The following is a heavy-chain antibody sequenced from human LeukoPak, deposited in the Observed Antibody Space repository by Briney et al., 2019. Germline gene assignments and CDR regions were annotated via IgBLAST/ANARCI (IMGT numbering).Heavy chain of an antibody. CDR3: AKDRSQYSSSWYRRMDYYYYYGMDV. CDR2: ISCSGGST. V-gene: IGHV3-23*01. Sequence: GGSLRLSCAASGFTFSSYAMSWVRQAPGKGLEWVSAISCSGGSTYYADSVKGRFTISRDNSKNTLYLQMNSLRAEDTAVYYCAKDRSQYSSSWYRRMDYYYYYGMDVWGQGTTVTVSS. D-gene: IGHD6-13*01. CDR1: GFTFSSYA. J-gene: IGHJ6*02.